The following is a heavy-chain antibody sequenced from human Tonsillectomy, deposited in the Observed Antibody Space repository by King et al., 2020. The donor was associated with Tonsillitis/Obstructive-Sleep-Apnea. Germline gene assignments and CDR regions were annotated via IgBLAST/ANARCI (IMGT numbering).Heavy chain of an antibody. CDR3: ASRLNYGDYADY. Sequence: QLPLQESGPGLVKPSETLSLTCTVSGGSISSGTYYWGWIRQPPGKGLEWIGSIYYSGSTYYNPSLKSRVTISVDTSKNQFSLKLSSVTAADTAVYYCASRLNYGDYADYWGQGTLVTVSS. CDR1: GGSISSGTYY. J-gene: IGHJ4*02. D-gene: IGHD4-17*01. CDR2: IYYSGST. V-gene: IGHV4-39*01.